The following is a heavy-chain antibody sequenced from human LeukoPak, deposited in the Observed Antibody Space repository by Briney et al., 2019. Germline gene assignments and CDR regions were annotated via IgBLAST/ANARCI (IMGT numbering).Heavy chain of an antibody. CDR3: ARHRPYYYDSSGYHHDAFDI. D-gene: IGHD3-22*01. CDR2: IYYSGST. Sequence: PSETLSLTCTVSGGSISSYYWSWIRQPPGKGLEWIGCIYYSGSTNYNPSLKSRVTISVDTSKNQFSLKLSSVTAADTAVYYCARHRPYYYDSSGYHHDAFDIWGQGTMVTVSS. J-gene: IGHJ3*02. V-gene: IGHV4-59*08. CDR1: GGSISSYY.